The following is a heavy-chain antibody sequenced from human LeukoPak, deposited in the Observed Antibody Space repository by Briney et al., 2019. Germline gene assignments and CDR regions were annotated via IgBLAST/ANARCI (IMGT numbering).Heavy chain of an antibody. V-gene: IGHV1-69*05. Sequence: SVKVSCKASGGTFSSYAISWVRQAPGQGLEWMGGIILIFGTANYAQKFQGRVTVTTDESTSTAYMDLRSLRSEDTAVYYCSRDLKHGSPNYYYYSMDVWGKGTTATVSS. CDR2: IILIFGTA. J-gene: IGHJ6*03. CDR1: GGTFSSYA. CDR3: SRDLKHGSPNYYYYSMDV.